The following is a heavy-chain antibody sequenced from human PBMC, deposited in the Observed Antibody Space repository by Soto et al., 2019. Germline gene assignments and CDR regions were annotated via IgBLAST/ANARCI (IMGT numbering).Heavy chain of an antibody. CDR3: ARDPGWYSDS. Sequence: EVKLVESGGGLVQPGGSLRLSCAASGFTFSSYWMSWVRQAPGKGLEWVANIKQDGSEKSCVDSVKGRFTISRDNAKNTLYLLMNSLRAEDTAVYYCARDPGWYSDSWGQGTLVTVSS. J-gene: IGHJ4*02. CDR1: GFTFSSYW. CDR2: IKQDGSEK. D-gene: IGHD2-15*01. V-gene: IGHV3-7*01.